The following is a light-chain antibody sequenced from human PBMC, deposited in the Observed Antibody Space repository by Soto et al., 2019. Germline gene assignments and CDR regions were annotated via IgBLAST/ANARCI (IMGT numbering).Light chain of an antibody. V-gene: IGKV4-1*01. CDR3: QQHYSTPYT. CDR1: QSVLYSSKNKNC. CDR2: WAS. J-gene: IGKJ2*01. Sequence: DIVMTQSPDSLAVSLGERAIINCKSSQSVLYSSKNKNCLAWYQQKPGQPPKLLIYWASTRESGVPERFSGSGSGXXXTLTITSLQAEDVAVYYCQQHYSTPYTFGQGTKLEIK.